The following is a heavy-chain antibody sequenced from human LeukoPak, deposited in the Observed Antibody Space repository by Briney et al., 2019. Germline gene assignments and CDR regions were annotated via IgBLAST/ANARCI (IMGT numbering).Heavy chain of an antibody. V-gene: IGHV3-33*06. CDR1: GFTFSSYG. CDR3: AKDPTSYYYDSSGYPSGYFDY. CDR2: ICYDGSNK. Sequence: GRSLRLSCAASGFTFSSYGMHWVRQAPGKGLEWVAVICYDGSNKYYADSVKGRFTISRDNSKNTLYLQMNSLRAEDTAVYYCAKDPTSYYYDSSGYPSGYFDYWGQGTLVTVSS. D-gene: IGHD3-22*01. J-gene: IGHJ4*02.